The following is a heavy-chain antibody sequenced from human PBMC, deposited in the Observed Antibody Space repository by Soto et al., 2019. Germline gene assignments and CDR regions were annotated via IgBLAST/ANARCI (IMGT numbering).Heavy chain of an antibody. V-gene: IGHV4-59*01. J-gene: IGHJ6*02. D-gene: IGHD3-10*01. CDR3: AREAPGGYYGMDV. CDR2: IYYSGST. CDR1: GGSISSYY. Sequence: LSLTCTVSGGSISSYYWSWIRQPPGKGLEWIGYIYYSGSTNYNPSLKSRVTISVDTSKNQFSLKLSSVTAADTAVYYCAREAPGGYYGMDVWGQGTTVTVSS.